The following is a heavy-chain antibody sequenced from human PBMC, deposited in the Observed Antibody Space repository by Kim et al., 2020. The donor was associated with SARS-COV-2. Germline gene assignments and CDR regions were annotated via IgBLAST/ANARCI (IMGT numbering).Heavy chain of an antibody. CDR3: ARAYDDNSLGY. Sequence: SETLSLTCAVYGGSFSGYSWSWIRQPPGKGLEWIGEINHSGSTNYNPSLMSRATISLDTSKNQFYLRLSSVTAADTAVYFCARAYDDNSLGYWGQGTLVTVSS. V-gene: IGHV4-34*01. CDR2: INHSGST. D-gene: IGHD3-22*01. CDR1: GGSFSGYS. J-gene: IGHJ4*02.